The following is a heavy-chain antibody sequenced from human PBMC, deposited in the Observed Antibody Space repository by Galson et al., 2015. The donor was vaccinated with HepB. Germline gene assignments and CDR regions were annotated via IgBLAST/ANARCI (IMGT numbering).Heavy chain of an antibody. V-gene: IGHV2-5*02. CDR1: GLSLTTSGVT. D-gene: IGHD2-2*01. J-gene: IGHJ2*01. CDR3: AHRRDPYCATTGCWGGDWNFDL. Sequence: PALVKPTQTLTLTCSFSGLSLTTSGVTVAWIRQPPGKALEWLAHIYWDDSKRYSPSLENRLTITKDTSKNQVVFTITNMAPVDTATYYCAHRRDPYCATTGCWGGDWNFDLWGRGTLVTVSS. CDR2: IYWDDSK.